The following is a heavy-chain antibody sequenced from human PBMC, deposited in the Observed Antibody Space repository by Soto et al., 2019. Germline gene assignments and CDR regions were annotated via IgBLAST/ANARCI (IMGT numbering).Heavy chain of an antibody. V-gene: IGHV3-21*01. Sequence: EVQLVESGGGLVQPGGSLRLSCAASGFTFSSYSMNWVRQAPGKGLEWVSSISSSSSYIYYADSVKGRFTISRDNAKNSLYLQMNSLRAEDTAVYYCAREVHRNEDDAFDIWGQGTMVTVSS. CDR1: GFTFSSYS. D-gene: IGHD1-1*01. CDR2: ISSSSSYI. J-gene: IGHJ3*02. CDR3: AREVHRNEDDAFDI.